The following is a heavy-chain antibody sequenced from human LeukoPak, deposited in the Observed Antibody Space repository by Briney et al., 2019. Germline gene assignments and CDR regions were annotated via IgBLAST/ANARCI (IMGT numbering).Heavy chain of an antibody. Sequence: ASVKVSCKASGYTFTGDNMHRLRQAPGQGLEWMGWVNPNSGDTKYAQKFQGRVTMTRDTSISTAYMELSRLRSDDTAVYYCATQRGSYRWGTDFDYWGQGTLVTVSS. CDR2: VNPNSGDT. V-gene: IGHV1-2*02. CDR1: GYTFTGDN. J-gene: IGHJ4*02. CDR3: ATQRGSYRWGTDFDY. D-gene: IGHD3-16*01.